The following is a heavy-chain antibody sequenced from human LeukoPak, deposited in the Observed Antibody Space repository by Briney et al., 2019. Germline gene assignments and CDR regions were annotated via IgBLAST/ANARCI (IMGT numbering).Heavy chain of an antibody. D-gene: IGHD2-21*02. CDR1: GFTFSSYA. Sequence: GGSLRLSCAASGFTFSSYAMSWVRQAPGKGLEWVSAISGSGGSTYYADSVKGRFTISRDNSKNTLYLQMNSLRAEDTAVYYCAKVTPLYCGGDCSLNYWGQGTLVTVSS. V-gene: IGHV3-23*01. J-gene: IGHJ4*02. CDR3: AKVTPLYCGGDCSLNY. CDR2: ISGSGGST.